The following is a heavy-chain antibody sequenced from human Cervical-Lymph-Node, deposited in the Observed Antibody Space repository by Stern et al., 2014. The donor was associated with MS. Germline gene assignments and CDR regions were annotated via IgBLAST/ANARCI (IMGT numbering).Heavy chain of an antibody. CDR3: ARTNLPHSPGFTFSYYYYAMDV. CDR1: GFSLISSGMS. D-gene: IGHD2-21*01. V-gene: IGHV2-70*17. J-gene: IGHJ6*02. CDR2: IDWDDEK. Sequence: ESGPALVKPTQTLTLTCTFSGFSLISSGMSVSWIRQPPGKALEWLARIDWDDEKISSKSPRKRLTIAQATSKNQDGLTMTNVDPVGTATYYCARTNLPHSPGFTFSYYYYAMDVWGQGTTVTVSS.